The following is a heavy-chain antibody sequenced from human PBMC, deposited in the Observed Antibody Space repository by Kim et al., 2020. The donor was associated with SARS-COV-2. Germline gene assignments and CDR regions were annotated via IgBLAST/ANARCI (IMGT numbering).Heavy chain of an antibody. CDR3: ASPGNSGAFYRLQH. J-gene: IGHJ1*01. V-gene: IGHV1-3*04. D-gene: IGHD3-22*01. Sequence: ASVKLSCKASAYTFSSYAMHWVRQAPGQRLEWMGWINIGNDIPKYSQKFQGRVTITWDTSASTAYMDLSSLSSEDTAVYYCASPGNSGAFYRLQHWGQGTRVTVSS. CDR2: INIGNDIP. CDR1: AYTFSSYA.